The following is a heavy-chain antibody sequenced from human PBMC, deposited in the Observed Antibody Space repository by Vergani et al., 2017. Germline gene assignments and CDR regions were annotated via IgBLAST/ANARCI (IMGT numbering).Heavy chain of an antibody. D-gene: IGHD1-26*01. J-gene: IGHJ5*02. CDR3: ARESGRNWFDP. CDR2: IIPILGIA. CDR1: GYTFTGYY. Sequence: QVQLVQSGAEVKKPGASVKVSCKASGYTFTGYYMHWVRQAPGQGLEWMGRIIPILGIANYAQKFQGRVTITADKSTSTAYMELSSLRSEDTAVYYCARESGRNWFDPWGQGTLVTVSS. V-gene: IGHV1-69*09.